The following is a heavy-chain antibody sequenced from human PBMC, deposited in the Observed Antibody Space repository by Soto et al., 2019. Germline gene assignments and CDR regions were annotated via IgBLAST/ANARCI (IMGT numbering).Heavy chain of an antibody. D-gene: IGHD2-2*01. CDR1: GGSITSIGYY. J-gene: IGHJ4*02. CDR3: ARGGGSTEVDY. CDR2: TSNSGST. Sequence: QVQLQESGPGLVKPSQTLPLTCTVSGGSITSIGYYWSWIRQHPGEGLEWIGFTSNSGSTSSNPILKGEVTISVDTPGHESPLHLKSVAAGDRAVYYCARGGGSTEVDYWGPGTRVSVSP. V-gene: IGHV4-31*01.